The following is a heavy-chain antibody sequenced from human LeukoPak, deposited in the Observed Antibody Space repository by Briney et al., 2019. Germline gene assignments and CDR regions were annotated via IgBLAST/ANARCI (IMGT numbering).Heavy chain of an antibody. J-gene: IGHJ4*02. V-gene: IGHV5-51*01. CDR2: IYPGDSDT. D-gene: IGHD5-12*01. Sequence: GESLKISCKGSGYSFTSYWIGWVRQMPGKGLEWMGIIYPGDSDTRYSPSFQGQVTISADKSISTAYLQWSSLKASDTAMYYCARLLHSGYDTPPEFDYWGQGTLATVSS. CDR1: GYSFTSYW. CDR3: ARLLHSGYDTPPEFDY.